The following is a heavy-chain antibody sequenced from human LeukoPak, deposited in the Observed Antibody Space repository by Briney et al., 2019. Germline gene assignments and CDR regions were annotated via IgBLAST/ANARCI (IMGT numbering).Heavy chain of an antibody. V-gene: IGHV1-2*02. J-gene: IGHJ4*02. CDR1: GYTFTGYY. CDR2: INPSSGGT. Sequence: ASVKVSCKASGYTFTGYYMHWVRQAPGQGLEWMGWINPSSGGTNYAQKFQGRVTMTRDTSISTAYMELSRLRSDDTAVYYCASHLYSSSSVFDYWGQGTLVTVSS. CDR3: ASHLYSSSSVFDY. D-gene: IGHD6-6*01.